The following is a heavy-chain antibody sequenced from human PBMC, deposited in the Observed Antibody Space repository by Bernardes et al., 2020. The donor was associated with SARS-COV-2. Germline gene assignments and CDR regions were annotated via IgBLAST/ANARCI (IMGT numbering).Heavy chain of an antibody. Sequence: GGSLRLSCAGSGFDFSDYWMAWVRQAPGKGLEWVANIKRDGSETYYGDSVRGRFTTSRDNTRTSVFLQMESLRAEDTAVYYCARDVGGTDWRFGFDVWGPGTMVHVSS. V-gene: IGHV3-7*01. CDR1: GFDFSDYW. CDR2: IKRDGSET. J-gene: IGHJ3*01. CDR3: ARDVGGTDWRFGFDV. D-gene: IGHD3-9*01.